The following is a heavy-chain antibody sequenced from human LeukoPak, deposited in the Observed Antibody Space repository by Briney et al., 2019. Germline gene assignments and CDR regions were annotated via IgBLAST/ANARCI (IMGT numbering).Heavy chain of an antibody. CDR1: GFTLSSYG. CDR3: ASSGEPGPAAMKDFDY. D-gene: IGHD2-2*01. CDR2: IWYDGSNK. V-gene: IGHV3-33*01. J-gene: IGHJ4*02. Sequence: PGRSLRLSCAASGFTLSSYGMHWVRQAPGKGLEWVAVIWYDGSNKYYADSVKGRFTISRDNSKNTLYLQMNSLRAEDTAVYYCASSGEPGPAAMKDFDYWGQGTLVTVSS.